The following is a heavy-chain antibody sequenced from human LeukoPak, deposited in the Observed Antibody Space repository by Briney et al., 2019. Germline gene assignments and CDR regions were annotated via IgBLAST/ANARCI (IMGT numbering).Heavy chain of an antibody. Sequence: PSETLSLTCTVSGGSISSSYCSWIRQPAGKGLEWIGRIYTTGSTDSTDFNPSLKSRVTMSVDTSKNQFSLKLGSVTAADTAVHYCAGFGAGSYYWGQGTLVTVSS. J-gene: IGHJ4*02. CDR3: AGFGAGSYY. V-gene: IGHV4-4*07. D-gene: IGHD3-10*01. CDR2: IYTTGSTDST. CDR1: GGSISSSY.